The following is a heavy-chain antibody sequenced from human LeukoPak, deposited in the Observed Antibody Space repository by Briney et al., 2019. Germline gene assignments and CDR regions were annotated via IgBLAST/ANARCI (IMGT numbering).Heavy chain of an antibody. CDR3: ARETYYYGSGNWFDP. V-gene: IGHV1-18*01. CDR2: ISAYNGNT. Sequence: EASVKVSCKASGYTFTSYGISWVRQAPGQGLEWMGWISAYNGNTNYAQKLQGRVTMTTDTSTSTAYMELRSLRSDDTAVYYCARETYYYGSGNWFDPWGQGTLVTVSS. D-gene: IGHD3-10*01. J-gene: IGHJ5*02. CDR1: GYTFTSYG.